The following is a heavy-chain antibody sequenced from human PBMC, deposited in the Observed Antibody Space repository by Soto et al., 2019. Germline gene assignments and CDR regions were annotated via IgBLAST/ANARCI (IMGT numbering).Heavy chain of an antibody. CDR1: GFTFSSYW. CDR3: ARPTSGSSTIRLPNWFDP. D-gene: IGHD2-2*01. CDR2: IKQDGSEK. Sequence: GGSLRLSCAASGFTFSSYWKSWVRQAPGKGLEWVANIKQDGSEKYYVDSVKGRFTISRDNAKNSLYLQMNSLRAEDTAVYYCARPTSGSSTIRLPNWFDPWGQGTLVTVSS. J-gene: IGHJ5*02. V-gene: IGHV3-7*01.